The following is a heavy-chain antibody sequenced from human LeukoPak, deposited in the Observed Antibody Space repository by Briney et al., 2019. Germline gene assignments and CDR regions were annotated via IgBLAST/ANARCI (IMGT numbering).Heavy chain of an antibody. Sequence: GGSLRLSCAASGFTFSSYAMHWVRQAPGKGLEWVAVISYDGSNKYYADSVKGRFTISRDNSKNTLYLQMNSLRAEDTAVYYCARKERYYDFWSGYWSAFDIWGQGTMVTVSS. CDR1: GFTFSSYA. CDR3: ARKERYYDFWSGYWSAFDI. D-gene: IGHD3-3*01. CDR2: ISYDGSNK. V-gene: IGHV3-30-3*01. J-gene: IGHJ3*02.